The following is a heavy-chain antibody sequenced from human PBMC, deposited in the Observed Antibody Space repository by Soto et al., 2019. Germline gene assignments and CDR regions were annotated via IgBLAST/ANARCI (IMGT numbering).Heavy chain of an antibody. CDR1: GGSISSYY. J-gene: IGHJ5*02. V-gene: IGHV4-59*01. D-gene: IGHD2-21*01. CDR3: AKDYLWTGFDP. CDR2: IYYSGST. Sequence: SETLSLTCTVSGGSISSYYWSWIRQPPGKGLEWIGYIYYSGSTNCNPSLKSRVTISVDTSKNQFSLKLKSVTAADTAVYYCAKDYLWTGFDPWGQGIPVTVSS.